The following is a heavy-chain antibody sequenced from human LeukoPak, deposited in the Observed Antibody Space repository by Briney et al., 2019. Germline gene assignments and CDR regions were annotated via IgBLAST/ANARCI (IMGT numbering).Heavy chain of an antibody. CDR2: VDWDDDE. Sequence: ESGPTLVKPTQTLTLTCTFSGFSLSTSGMCVSWIRQPPGKALEWLARVDWDDDEYYSTSLQTRLTISKDTSKNQVVLTMTNMDPVDTATYYCARIRHGSGTYDYWGQGTLVTVSS. CDR1: GFSLSTSGMC. D-gene: IGHD3-10*01. CDR3: ARIRHGSGTYDY. V-gene: IGHV2-70*11. J-gene: IGHJ4*02.